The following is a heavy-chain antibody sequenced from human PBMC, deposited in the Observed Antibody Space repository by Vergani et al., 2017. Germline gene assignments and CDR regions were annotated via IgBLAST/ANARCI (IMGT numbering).Heavy chain of an antibody. CDR3: AMITFGGVIVYDY. Sequence: QVQLVQSGAEVKKPGASVKVSCKASGGTFSSYTISWVRQAPGQGLEWMGRIIPILGIASYAQKFQGRVTMTRDTSTSTVYMELSSLRSEDTAVYYCAMITFGGVIVYDYWGQGTLVTVSS. CDR2: IIPILGIA. CDR1: GGTFSSYT. D-gene: IGHD3-16*02. V-gene: IGHV1-69*09. J-gene: IGHJ4*02.